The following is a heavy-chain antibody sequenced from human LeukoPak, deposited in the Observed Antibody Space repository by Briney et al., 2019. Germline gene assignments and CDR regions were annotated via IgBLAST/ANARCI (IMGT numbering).Heavy chain of an antibody. J-gene: IGHJ4*02. D-gene: IGHD2-15*01. Sequence: SETLSPTCAVYGESFSGSYWSWIRQPPGKGLEWIGEINHSGSTNYNPSLKSRVTISVDTSKNQFSLKLSSVTAADTAVYYCALIVVVAATADDYWGQGTLVTVSS. CDR3: ALIVVVAATADDY. CDR2: INHSGST. CDR1: GESFSGSY. V-gene: IGHV4-34*01.